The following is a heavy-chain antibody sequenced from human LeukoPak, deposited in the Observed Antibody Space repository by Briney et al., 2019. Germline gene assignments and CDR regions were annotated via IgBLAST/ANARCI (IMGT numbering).Heavy chain of an antibody. V-gene: IGHV4-59*01. CDR1: GGSISSYY. J-gene: IGHJ4*02. D-gene: IGHD3-22*01. Sequence: PSETLSLTCTVSGGSISSYYWSWIRQPPGKGLEWIGYIYYSGSTNYNPSLKSRVTISVDTSKNQFSLKLSSVTAADTAVYYCARRAYDSSGYSDYWGQGTLVTVSS. CDR2: IYYSGST. CDR3: ARRAYDSSGYSDY.